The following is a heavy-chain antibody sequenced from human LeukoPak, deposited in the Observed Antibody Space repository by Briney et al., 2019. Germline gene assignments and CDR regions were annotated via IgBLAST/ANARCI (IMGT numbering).Heavy chain of an antibody. D-gene: IGHD3/OR15-3a*01. Sequence: SETLSLTCTVSGGSISSSSFYWGWIRQPPGKGLEWIGSVYSRGSTYYTPSLKSRVTISIDTSKNQFPLRLTSVTATDTAVYYCARDDFWTGYYTFAYWSQGTLVTVSS. CDR1: GGSISSSSFY. CDR2: VYSRGST. CDR3: ARDDFWTGYYTFAY. V-gene: IGHV4-39*06. J-gene: IGHJ4*02.